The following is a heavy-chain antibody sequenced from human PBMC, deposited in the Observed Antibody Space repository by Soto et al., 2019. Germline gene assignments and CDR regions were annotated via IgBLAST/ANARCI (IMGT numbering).Heavy chain of an antibody. J-gene: IGHJ4*02. Sequence: LSLTCTVSGGCISSSSYYWGWIRQPPGKGLEWIGSIYYSGSTYYNPSLKSRVTISVDTSKNQFSLKLSSVTAADTAVYYCATWVVTFDYWGQGTLVTVSS. CDR1: GGCISSSSYY. CDR2: IYYSGST. D-gene: IGHD3-22*01. CDR3: ATWVVTFDY. V-gene: IGHV4-39*01.